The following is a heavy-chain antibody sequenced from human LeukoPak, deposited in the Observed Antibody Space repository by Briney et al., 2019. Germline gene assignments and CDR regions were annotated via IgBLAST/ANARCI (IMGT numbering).Heavy chain of an antibody. CDR1: GGSISGGDYY. Sequence: PSETLSLTCTVSGGSISGGDYYWGWVRQPPGKGLEWVANIKQDGSEKYYVDSVKGRFTISRDNAKNSLYLQMNSLRAEDTAVYYCARDRGDQLLANWFDPWGQGTLVTVSS. D-gene: IGHD2-2*01. J-gene: IGHJ5*02. CDR3: ARDRGDQLLANWFDP. V-gene: IGHV3-7*01. CDR2: IKQDGSEK.